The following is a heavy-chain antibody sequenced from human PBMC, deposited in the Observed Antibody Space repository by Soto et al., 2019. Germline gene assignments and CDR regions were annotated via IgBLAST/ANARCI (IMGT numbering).Heavy chain of an antibody. CDR1: GYSIRLGYY. Sequence: PSATLSLTCAVSGYSIRLGYYWGRIRQPPGKGLEWIGSIYHSGNTYYNPSLKSRVSISLDTSKNHFSLELTSVTAADTAVYYWARVKLAGRGGFDDWGLGILVTVIS. D-gene: IGHD3-3*02. CDR2: IYHSGNT. CDR3: ARVKLAGRGGFDD. V-gene: IGHV4-38-2*01. J-gene: IGHJ4*02.